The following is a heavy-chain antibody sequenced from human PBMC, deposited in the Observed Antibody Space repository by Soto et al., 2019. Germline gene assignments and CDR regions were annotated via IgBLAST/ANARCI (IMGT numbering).Heavy chain of an antibody. J-gene: IGHJ6*02. CDR1: GFTFSSYS. V-gene: IGHV3-30*03. CDR2: ISYDGSNK. Sequence: VQLVESGGGLVQPGGSLRLSCAASGFTFSSYSMNWVRQAPGKGLEWVAVISYDGSNKYYADSVKGRFTISRDNSKNTLYLQMNSLRAEDTAVYYCARDLYGMDVWGQGTTVTVSS. CDR3: ARDLYGMDV.